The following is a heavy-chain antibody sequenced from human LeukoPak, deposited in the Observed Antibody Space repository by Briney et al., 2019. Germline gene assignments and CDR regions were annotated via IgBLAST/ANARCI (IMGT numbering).Heavy chain of an antibody. J-gene: IGHJ4*02. CDR2: IYSGGST. CDR3: AKDYDFWSAYWSV. CDR1: GFTVSSNY. Sequence: GSLRLSCAASGFTVSSNYMSWVRQAPGKGLEWVSVIYSGGSTYYADSVKGRFTISRDNSKNTLYLQMKSLRAEDTAVYYCAKDYDFWSAYWSVWGQGTLVTVSS. D-gene: IGHD3-3*01. V-gene: IGHV3-53*01.